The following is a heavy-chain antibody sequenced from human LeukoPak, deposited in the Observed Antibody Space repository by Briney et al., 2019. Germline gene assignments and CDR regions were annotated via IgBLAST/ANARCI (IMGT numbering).Heavy chain of an antibody. D-gene: IGHD2-2*01. CDR3: AKGGSSDIVVVPSAFVFDY. V-gene: IGHV3-23*01. CDR2: ISGSGGST. J-gene: IGHJ4*02. Sequence: GGSLRLSCAASGFTFSSYAMTWVRQAPGKGLVWVSAISGSGGSTYYADSVKGRFTISRDNSKNTLYLQMNSLRAEDTAVYYCAKGGSSDIVVVPSAFVFDYWGQGTLVTVSS. CDR1: GFTFSSYA.